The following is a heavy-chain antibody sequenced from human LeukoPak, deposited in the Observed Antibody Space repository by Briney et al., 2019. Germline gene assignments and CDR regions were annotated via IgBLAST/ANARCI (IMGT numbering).Heavy chain of an antibody. D-gene: IGHD1-26*01. J-gene: IGHJ4*02. V-gene: IGHV1-3*01. CDR1: GYTFTSYA. CDR2: INAGNGNT. Sequence: ASVKVSCKASGYTFTSYAMHWVRQAPGQRLEWMGWINAGNGNTKYSQKFQGRVTITRGTSASTAYMELSSLRSEDTAAYYCALSNFLWELQDYWGQGTLVTVSS. CDR3: ALSNFLWELQDY.